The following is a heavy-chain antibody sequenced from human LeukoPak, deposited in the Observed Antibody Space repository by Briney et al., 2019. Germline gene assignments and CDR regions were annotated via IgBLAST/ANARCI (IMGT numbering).Heavy chain of an antibody. V-gene: IGHV1-69*04. Sequence: ASVKVSCKASGGTFSSYAISWVRQAPGQGLEWMGRIIPILGIANYAQKFQGRVTITADKSTSTAYMELSSLRSEDTAVYYCARSACGGDCYRGYYGMDVWGQGTTVTVSS. CDR3: ARSACGGDCYRGYYGMDV. CDR1: GGTFSSYA. CDR2: IIPILGIA. J-gene: IGHJ6*02. D-gene: IGHD2-21*02.